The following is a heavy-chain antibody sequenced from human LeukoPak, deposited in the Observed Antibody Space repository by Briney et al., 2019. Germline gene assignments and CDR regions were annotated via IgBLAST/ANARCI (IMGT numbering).Heavy chain of an antibody. Sequence: GGSLRLSCAASGFTFSDHYMDWVRQAPGKGLEWVGRTRNKANSYTTECAASVKGRFTISRDDSKNSLYLQMNSLKTEDTAVYYCARVPGIAVAGVNYYYYYGMDVWGQGTTVTVSS. CDR3: ARVPGIAVAGVNYYYYYGMDV. J-gene: IGHJ6*02. V-gene: IGHV3-72*01. CDR2: TRNKANSYTT. D-gene: IGHD6-19*01. CDR1: GFTFSDHY.